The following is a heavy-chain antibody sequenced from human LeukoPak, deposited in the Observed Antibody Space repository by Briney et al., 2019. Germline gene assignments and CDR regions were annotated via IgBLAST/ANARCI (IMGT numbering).Heavy chain of an antibody. D-gene: IGHD5/OR15-5a*01. Sequence: PGGSLRLSCAASGFTVSSNYMSWVRQAPGKGLEWVSVIYSGGSTYYADSVKGRFTISRDNSKSTLYIQMNSLRAEDTAVYYCARDQCVYNPDYYYYMDVWGKGTTVTISS. CDR2: IYSGGST. CDR3: ARDQCVYNPDYYYYMDV. J-gene: IGHJ6*03. CDR1: GFTVSSNY. V-gene: IGHV3-53*01.